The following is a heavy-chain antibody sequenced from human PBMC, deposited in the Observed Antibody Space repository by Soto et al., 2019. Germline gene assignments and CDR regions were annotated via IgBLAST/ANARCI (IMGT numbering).Heavy chain of an antibody. CDR1: GYIFTTYG. CDR3: ARGRYGDY. CDR2: ISAHNGNT. J-gene: IGHJ4*02. V-gene: IGHV1-18*01. D-gene: IGHD1-1*01. Sequence: QVHLVQSGAEVKKPGASVKVSCKGSGYIFTTYGITWVRQAPGQGLEWMGWISAHNGNTNYAQKLQGRVTVTTATSTSTAYMELRNLRSDDTAVYYCARGRYGDYWGQGALVTVSS.